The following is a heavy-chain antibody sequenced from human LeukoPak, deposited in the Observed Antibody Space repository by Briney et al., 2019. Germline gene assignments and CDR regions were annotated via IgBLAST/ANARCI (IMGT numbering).Heavy chain of an antibody. CDR1: GYTFTGYY. Sequence: ASVKVSCKASGYTFTGYYMHWVRQAPGQGLEWMGWINPNSGGTNYAQKFQGRVTMTRDTSISTAYMELSRLRSDDTAVYYCARDIHDYGDSTVSGGFDYWGQGTLVTVSS. CDR2: INPNSGGT. CDR3: ARDIHDYGDSTVSGGFDY. J-gene: IGHJ4*02. V-gene: IGHV1-2*02. D-gene: IGHD4-17*01.